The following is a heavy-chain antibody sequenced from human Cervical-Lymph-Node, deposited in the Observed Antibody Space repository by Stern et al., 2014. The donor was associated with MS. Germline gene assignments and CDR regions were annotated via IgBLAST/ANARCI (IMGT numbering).Heavy chain of an antibody. V-gene: IGHV4-59*01. D-gene: IGHD4-17*01. CDR1: GGSISGYY. Sequence: QLQLQESGPGLVKPSETLSLTCTVSGGSISGYYCIWIRQPPGKGLEWIGDIYYSVSTNYNPSLKSRASISVDTSKNQFSLKLSSVTPADTAVYYCARAKGRFDGDYVMFDYWGQGTLVTVSS. CDR2: IYYSVST. J-gene: IGHJ4*02. CDR3: ARAKGRFDGDYVMFDY.